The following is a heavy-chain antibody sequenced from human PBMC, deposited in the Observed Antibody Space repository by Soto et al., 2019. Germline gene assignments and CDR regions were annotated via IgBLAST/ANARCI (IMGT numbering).Heavy chain of an antibody. J-gene: IGHJ3*02. V-gene: IGHV3-30-3*01. CDR3: ASAAGPTATDAFDI. D-gene: IGHD5-18*01. CDR2: ISYDGSNK. CDR1: GFTFSSYA. Sequence: PRLSCAASGFTFSSYAMHWVRQAPGKGLEWVAVISYDGSNKYYADSVKGRFTISRDNSKNTLYLQMNSLRAEDTAVYYCASAAGPTATDAFDIWGQGXMVTVSS.